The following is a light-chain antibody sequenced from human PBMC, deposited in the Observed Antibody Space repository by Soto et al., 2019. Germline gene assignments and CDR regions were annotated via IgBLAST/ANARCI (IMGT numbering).Light chain of an antibody. CDR1: LPINSD. CDR2: DAS. Sequence: DIQLTQSPSSLSASKGATVTITCRASLPINSDLIWYQHKPGKAPRLLLYDASSLQIGFPSRFTGRGSGSDFTLTISDLQPDDLGTCYCQQSYVTRLTFGVGTKVQI. CDR3: QQSYVTRLT. V-gene: IGKV1-39*01. J-gene: IGKJ4*01.